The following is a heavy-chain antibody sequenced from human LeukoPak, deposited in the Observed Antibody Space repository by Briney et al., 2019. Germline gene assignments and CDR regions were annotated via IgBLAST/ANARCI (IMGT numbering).Heavy chain of an antibody. CDR1: GYTFTSYG. V-gene: IGHV1-18*01. D-gene: IGHD3-10*01. CDR2: ISAYNGNT. J-gene: IGHJ3*02. CDR3: ARDRLLLWFGESHHAFDI. Sequence: ASVKVSCKASGYTFTSYGISWVRQAPGQGLEWMGWISAYNGNTNYAQKLQGRVTMTTDTSTSTAYMELRSLRSDDTAVYYCARDRLLLWFGESHHAFDIWGQGTMVTVSS.